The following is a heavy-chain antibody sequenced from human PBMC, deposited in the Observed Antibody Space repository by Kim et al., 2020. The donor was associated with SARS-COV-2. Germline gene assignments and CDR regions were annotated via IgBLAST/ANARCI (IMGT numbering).Heavy chain of an antibody. CDR3: VRDRLGGAFDI. J-gene: IGHJ3*02. CDR1: GFTFSAYD. V-gene: IGHV3-48*02. Sequence: LSLTCATSGFTFSAYDMNWVRRAPGKGLEWLSFITKSSTTIYYANSVKGRFTISRDNAKNLLYLQMNSLRDEDTALYYCVRDRLGGAFDIWGQGTMV. D-gene: IGHD3-16*01. CDR2: ITKSSTTI.